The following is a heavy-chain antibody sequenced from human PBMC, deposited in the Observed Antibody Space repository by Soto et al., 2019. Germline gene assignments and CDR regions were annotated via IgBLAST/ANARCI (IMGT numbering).Heavy chain of an antibody. D-gene: IGHD3-16*01. CDR2: IWYDGSNK. CDR3: ARGLITSTHRGIDY. J-gene: IGHJ4*02. Sequence: QVQLVESGGGVVQPGRSLRLSCAASGFTFSSYGMHWVRQAPGKGLEWVAVIWYDGSNKYYTDSVKGRFTISRDNSRNTLYLQMNSQSAEDTAVYYCARGLITSTHRGIDYWGQGTLVTVSS. CDR1: GFTFSSYG. V-gene: IGHV3-33*01.